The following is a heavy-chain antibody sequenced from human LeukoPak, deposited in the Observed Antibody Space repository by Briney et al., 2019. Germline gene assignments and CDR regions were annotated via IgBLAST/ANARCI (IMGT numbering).Heavy chain of an antibody. CDR2: IYYSGST. D-gene: IGHD3-9*01. J-gene: IGHJ4*02. CDR3: ARDRADILTGYQMYYFDY. Sequence: PSETLSLTCTASGGSISSYYWSWIRQPPGKGLEWIGYIYYSGSTNYNPSLKSRVTISVDTSKNQFSLKLSSVTAADTAVYYCARDRADILTGYQMYYFDYWGQGTLVTVSS. CDR1: GGSISSYY. V-gene: IGHV4-59*01.